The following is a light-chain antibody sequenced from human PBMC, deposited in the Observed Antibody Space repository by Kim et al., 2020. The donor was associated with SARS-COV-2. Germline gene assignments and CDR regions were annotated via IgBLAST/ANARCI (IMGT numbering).Light chain of an antibody. J-gene: IGKJ1*01. CDR3: LQYSDFPWT. CDR2: AAS. Sequence: DIQMTQSPSSLSASVGDRVTITCRASQSISSYLNWYQQKPGKAPKLLIYAASSLQSGVPSRFSGSGSGTDFTLTISSLQPEDFATYYCLQYSDFPWTFGQGTKVDIK. V-gene: IGKV1-39*01. CDR1: QSISSY.